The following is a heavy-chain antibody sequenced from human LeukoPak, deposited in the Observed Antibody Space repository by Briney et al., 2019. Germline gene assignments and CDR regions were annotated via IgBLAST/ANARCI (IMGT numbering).Heavy chain of an antibody. J-gene: IGHJ6*02. Sequence: GGSLTLSCSASGFTFSTYAMSWVRQAPGKGLEYVSVISGSGGGTSYTDSVKGRFTISRDNSKNTLYLQTNSLRVEDTAVYYCAREVDDRRYHYNGMDVWGQGTTVTVSS. V-gene: IGHV3-23*01. CDR3: AREVDDRRYHYNGMDV. D-gene: IGHD1-1*01. CDR1: GFTFSTYA. CDR2: ISGSGGGT.